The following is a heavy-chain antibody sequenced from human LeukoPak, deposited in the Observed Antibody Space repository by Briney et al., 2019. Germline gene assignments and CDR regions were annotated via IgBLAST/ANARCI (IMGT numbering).Heavy chain of an antibody. V-gene: IGHV3-48*02. Sequence: TGGSLRLSCAASGFTFSSYSMNWVRQAPGKGLEWVSYISSSSSTIYYADSVKGRFTISRDNAKNSLYLQMNSLRDEDTAVYYCARDASSTSSSWFHRLCYFDYWGQGTLVTVSS. D-gene: IGHD6-13*01. J-gene: IGHJ4*02. CDR3: ARDASSTSSSWFHRLCYFDY. CDR1: GFTFSSYS. CDR2: ISSSSSTI.